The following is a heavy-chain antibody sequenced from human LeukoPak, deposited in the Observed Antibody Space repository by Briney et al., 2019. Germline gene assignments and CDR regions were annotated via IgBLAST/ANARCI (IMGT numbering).Heavy chain of an antibody. CDR1: GGSISSGSYY. CDR2: IYTSGST. J-gene: IGHJ5*02. CDR3: ARGVTITTCDPWFDP. V-gene: IGHV4-61*02. D-gene: IGHD1-20*01. Sequence: SETLSLTCSVSGGSISSGSYYWSWIQQPAGKGLEWIGRIYTSGSTNSNPSLKGRVTISVDTSKNQFSLKLNSVTAADTAVYYCARGVTITTCDPWFDPWGQGTLVTVSS.